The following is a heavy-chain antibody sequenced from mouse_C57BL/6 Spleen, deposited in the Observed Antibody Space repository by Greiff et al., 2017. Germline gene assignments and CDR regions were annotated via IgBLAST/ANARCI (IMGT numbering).Heavy chain of an antibody. CDR1: GYTFTSYW. V-gene: IGHV1-50*01. CDR3: ARRGDYYGSSPFDY. Sequence: QVQLQQPGAELVKPGASVKLSCKASGYTFTSYWMQWVKQRPGQGLEWIGEIDPSDSYTNYNQKFKGKATLTVDTSSSTAYMQLSSLTSEDSAVYYCARRGDYYGSSPFDYWGQGTTLTVSS. J-gene: IGHJ2*01. CDR2: IDPSDSYT. D-gene: IGHD1-1*01.